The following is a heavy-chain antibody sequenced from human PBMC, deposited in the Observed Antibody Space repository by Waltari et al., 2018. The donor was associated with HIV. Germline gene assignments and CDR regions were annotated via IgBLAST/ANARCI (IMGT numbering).Heavy chain of an antibody. CDR3: ARALTNFGGF. J-gene: IGHJ4*02. CDR1: GFTFSSFS. Sequence: EVQLVESGGGLVKPGGSLRLSCAGSGFTFSSFSMNWVRQAQGKGLEWVASISSGSSFIDYADSVKGRFTISRDNAKNSLYLQMKSLRVEDTALYYCARALTNFGGFWGQGTLVTVSS. CDR2: ISSGSSFI. V-gene: IGHV3-21*01. D-gene: IGHD4-17*01.